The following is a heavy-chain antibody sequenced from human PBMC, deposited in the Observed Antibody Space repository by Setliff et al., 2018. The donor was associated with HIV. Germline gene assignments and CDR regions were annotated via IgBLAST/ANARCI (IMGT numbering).Heavy chain of an antibody. J-gene: IGHJ4*02. D-gene: IGHD3-22*01. CDR3: ARDGRYYDSSGYFDY. CDR2: INPSGGST. CDR1: GYTFTSYY. Sequence: ASVKVSCKASGYTFTSYYMHWVRQAPGQGLEWMGIINPSGGSTSYAQKFQGRVTMTRDTSTSTVYMELSSQRSEDTAVYYCARDGRYYDSSGYFDYWGQGTLVTVSS. V-gene: IGHV1-46*01.